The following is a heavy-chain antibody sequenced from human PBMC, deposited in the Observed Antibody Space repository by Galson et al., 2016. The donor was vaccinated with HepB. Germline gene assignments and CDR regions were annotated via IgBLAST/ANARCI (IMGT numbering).Heavy chain of an antibody. CDR1: GGTFNDYA. J-gene: IGHJ4*02. CDR2: IIPLFGSI. CDR3: THFPRGEWNPIWD. Sequence: SVKVSCKASGGTFNDYAVTWVRQAPGQGLEWMGGIIPLFGSISYAQKFQGRVTVTADQPTTTFYMELTSLTYEDTAVYYCTHFPRGEWNPIWDWGQGTLVTVSS. V-gene: IGHV1-69*13. D-gene: IGHD2/OR15-2a*01.